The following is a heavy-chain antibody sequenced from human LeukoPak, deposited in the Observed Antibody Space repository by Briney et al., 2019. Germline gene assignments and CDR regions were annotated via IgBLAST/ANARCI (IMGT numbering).Heavy chain of an antibody. V-gene: IGHV3-23*01. D-gene: IGHD3-16*01. J-gene: IGHJ6*03. CDR1: GSGFTFGNFA. CDR2: ISASGHYT. CDR3: AKDGLLGDYRFYFYMDV. Sequence: GGSLRLSCEASGSGFTFGNFAFSWVRQAPGKGLEWLSGISASGHYTYSAESVKGRFTISRANAKNTVYIEMNSLRAEDTAVYYRAKDGLLGDYRFYFYMDVWGKGTTVSVSS.